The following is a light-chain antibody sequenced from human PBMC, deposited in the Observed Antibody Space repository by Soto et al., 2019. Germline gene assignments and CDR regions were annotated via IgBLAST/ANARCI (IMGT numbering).Light chain of an antibody. J-gene: IGLJ1*01. CDR3: CSYTSSTNYV. V-gene: IGLV2-14*01. Sequence: QSALTQPASVSGSPGQSITISCTGTSGDIXXYXRVSWYQXHPGKAPKLIISEVTNRPSGVSDRFSGAKSGNTASLTISGLQVEDEADYYCCSYTSSTNYVFGAGTKVTVL. CDR2: EVT. CDR1: SGDIXXYXR.